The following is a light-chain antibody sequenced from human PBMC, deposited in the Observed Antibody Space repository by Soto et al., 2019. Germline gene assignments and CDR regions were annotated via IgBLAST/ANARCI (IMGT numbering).Light chain of an antibody. J-gene: IGLJ1*01. CDR3: AAWDDSLNGYV. Sequence: QPVLTQPPSASGTPGQRVTISCSGSRSNIGNNPVSWYRQLPGTAPKLLIYSSDEWPSGVPDRFSGSKSGTSASLAISGIQSEDEADYYCAAWDDSLNGYVFGTGTKLTVL. CDR1: RSNIGNNP. V-gene: IGLV1-44*01. CDR2: SSD.